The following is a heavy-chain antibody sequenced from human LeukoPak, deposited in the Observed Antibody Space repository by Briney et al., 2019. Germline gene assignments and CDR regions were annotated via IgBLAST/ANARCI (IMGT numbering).Heavy chain of an antibody. Sequence: SETLSLTCTVSGGSITGYYWSWIRQPPGKGLEWVGYIFSSGSTNYNPSLKSRVTISLDTSKSQFSLKLISVTASDTAVYYCARLTKFLATYYPTPWGQGTLVTVSS. D-gene: IGHD3-3*01. J-gene: IGHJ5*02. CDR2: IFSSGST. V-gene: IGHV4-59*08. CDR3: ARLTKFLATYYPTP. CDR1: GGSITGYY.